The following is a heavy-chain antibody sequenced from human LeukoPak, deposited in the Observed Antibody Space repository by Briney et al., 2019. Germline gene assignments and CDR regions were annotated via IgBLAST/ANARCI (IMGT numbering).Heavy chain of an antibody. CDR1: GGSISSSSYY. CDR2: IYYSGST. V-gene: IGHV4-39*07. D-gene: IGHD3-22*01. J-gene: IGHJ4*02. Sequence: SETLSLTCTVSGGSISSSSYYWGWIRQPPGKGLEWIGSIYYSGSTYYNPSLKSRVTISVDTSKNQFSLKLSSVTAADTAVYYCARATRYYDSSGYRKYYFDYWGQGTLVTVSS. CDR3: ARATRYYDSSGYRKYYFDY.